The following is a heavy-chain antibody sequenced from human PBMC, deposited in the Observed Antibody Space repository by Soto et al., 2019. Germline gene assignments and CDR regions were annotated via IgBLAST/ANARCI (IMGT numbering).Heavy chain of an antibody. V-gene: IGHV4-59*01. Sequence: QVQLQESGPGLVKPSETLSLTCTVSGGSISSYYWSWIRQPPGKGLEWIGYIYYSGSTNYNPSLMRRFPFAIDTSKCQFPLKLSSVTAADTAVYYCSREGEQLVLDYWGQGTLVTVSS. CDR2: IYYSGST. CDR3: SREGEQLVLDY. CDR1: GGSISSYY. J-gene: IGHJ4*02. D-gene: IGHD6-13*01.